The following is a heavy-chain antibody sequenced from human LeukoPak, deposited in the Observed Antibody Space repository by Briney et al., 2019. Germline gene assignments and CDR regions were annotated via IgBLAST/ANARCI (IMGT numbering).Heavy chain of an antibody. J-gene: IGHJ4*02. CDR2: IIPIFGTA. Sequence: SVKVSCKASGGTFSSYAISWVRQAPGQGLEWMGGIIPIFGTANYAQKFQGRVTITADESTSTAYMELSSLRSEDTAVYYCASPPSGDGGSFEYWGQGTLVTVSS. D-gene: IGHD3-10*01. CDR1: GGTFSSYA. V-gene: IGHV1-69*01. CDR3: ASPPSGDGGSFEY.